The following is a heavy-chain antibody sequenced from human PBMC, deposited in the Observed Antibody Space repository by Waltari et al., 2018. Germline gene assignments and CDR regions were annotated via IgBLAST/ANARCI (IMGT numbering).Heavy chain of an antibody. CDR2: INHSGRT. CDR1: GGSFSGYY. V-gene: IGHV4-34*01. D-gene: IGHD3-3*01. CDR3: ARGGTYYDFWSGYPHWYLDL. Sequence: QVQLQQWGAGLLKPSETLSLTCAVYGGSFSGYYWRWIRQPPGKGLEWIGEINHSGRTNYNPSLKSRATISGDTSKNQFSLKLSSVTAADTAVYYWARGGTYYDFWSGYPHWYLDLWGRGTLVTVSS. J-gene: IGHJ2*01.